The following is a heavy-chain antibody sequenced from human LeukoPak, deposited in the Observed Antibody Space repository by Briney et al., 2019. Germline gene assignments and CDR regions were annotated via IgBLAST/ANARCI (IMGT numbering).Heavy chain of an antibody. CDR2: IYTSGST. CDR3: ARGGSSSSDY. CDR1: GGSISNYY. D-gene: IGHD6-13*01. V-gene: IGHV4-4*07. Sequence: SETLSLTCTVSGGSISNYYWSWIRQSAGKGLEWIGRIYTSGSTDYNPSLKSRVTMSVDMSKSQFSLKLTSVTAADTAVYYCARGGSSSSDYWGQGTLVTVSS. J-gene: IGHJ4*02.